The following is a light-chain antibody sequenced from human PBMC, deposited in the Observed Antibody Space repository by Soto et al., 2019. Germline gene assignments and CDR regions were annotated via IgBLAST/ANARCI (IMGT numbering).Light chain of an antibody. V-gene: IGLV2-14*01. J-gene: IGLJ1*01. CDR2: DVT. Sequence: QSALTQPASVSGSPGQSITISCTGTSSDVGSYNYVSWYQQHPGKAPKLMIYDVTTRPSGVSNRFSGSKSGNTASLTISGLQAEDEDDYYCSSYTTSSLYVFGIGTKLTVL. CDR1: SSDVGSYNY. CDR3: SSYTTSSLYV.